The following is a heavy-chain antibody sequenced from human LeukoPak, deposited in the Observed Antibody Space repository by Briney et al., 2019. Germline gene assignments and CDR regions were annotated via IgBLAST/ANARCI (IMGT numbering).Heavy chain of an antibody. J-gene: IGHJ4*02. CDR2: IYYSGST. D-gene: IGHD3-10*01. Sequence: SETLSLTCTVAGGSISSYYWSWIRQPPGKGLEWIGYIYYSGSTNYNPSLKSRVTISVDTSKSQFSLKLSSVTAADTAVYYCARDRGHPPFDYWGQGTLVTVSS. CDR3: ARDRGHPPFDY. CDR1: GGSISSYY. V-gene: IGHV4-59*01.